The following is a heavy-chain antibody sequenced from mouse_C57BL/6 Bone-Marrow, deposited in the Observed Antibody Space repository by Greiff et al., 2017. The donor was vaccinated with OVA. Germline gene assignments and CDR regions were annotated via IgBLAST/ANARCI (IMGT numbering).Heavy chain of an antibody. CDR3: TLIYLRYFDV. D-gene: IGHD2-1*01. J-gene: IGHJ1*03. CDR2: IDPENGDT. Sequence: VQLKESGAELVRPGASVKLSCTASGFNIKDDYMHWVKQRPEQGLEWIGWIDPENGDTEYASKFQGKATITADTSSNTAYLQLSSLTSEDTAVYYCTLIYLRYFDVWGTGTTVTVSS. CDR1: GFNIKDDY. V-gene: IGHV14-4*01.